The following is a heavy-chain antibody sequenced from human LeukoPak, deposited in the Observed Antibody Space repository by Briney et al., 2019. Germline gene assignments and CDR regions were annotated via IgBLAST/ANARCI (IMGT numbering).Heavy chain of an antibody. CDR1: GYSFTSYW. V-gene: IGHV5-51*01. CDR3: ARRVLDYFEH. D-gene: IGHD4/OR15-4a*01. J-gene: IGHJ4*02. Sequence: GESLKISCKGSGYSFTSYWIGWVRQMPRKGLEWMGIIYPGDSDTRYSPSFQGQVTISVDKSISTAYVQWSSLQASDTAMYYCARRVLDYFEHWGRGTLVTVSS. CDR2: IYPGDSDT.